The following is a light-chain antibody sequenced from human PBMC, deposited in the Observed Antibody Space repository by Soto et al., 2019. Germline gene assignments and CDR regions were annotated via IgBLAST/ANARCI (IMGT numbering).Light chain of an antibody. V-gene: IGKV3-20*01. CDR3: HQYGSSPLT. J-gene: IGKJ4*01. Sequence: ENVLTQFPGTLSLSPGDRATLPCRASQSLSSDSLAWYQQKPGQAPRLLIYGASSRANGIPDRFSGSGSGTDFTLTISRLEPEDFAVYYCHQYGSSPLTFGGGTKVDIK. CDR2: GAS. CDR1: QSLSSDS.